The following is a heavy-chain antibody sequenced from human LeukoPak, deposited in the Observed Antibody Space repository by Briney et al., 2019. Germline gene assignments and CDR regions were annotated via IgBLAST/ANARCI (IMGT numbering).Heavy chain of an antibody. CDR1: GGSISSYY. J-gene: IGHJ4*02. CDR3: ARDKADFWSGYSDY. V-gene: IGHV4-4*07. CDR2: IYTSGST. Sequence: SETLSRTCTVSGGSISSYYWSWIRQPAGKGLEWIGRIYTSGSTNYNPSLKSRVTMSVDTSKNQFSLKLSSVTAADTAVYYCARDKADFWSGYSDYWGQGTLVTVSS. D-gene: IGHD3-3*01.